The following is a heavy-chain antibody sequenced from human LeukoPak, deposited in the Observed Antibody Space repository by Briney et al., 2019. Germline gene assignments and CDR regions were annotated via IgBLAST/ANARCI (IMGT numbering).Heavy chain of an antibody. CDR1: GGSISSGGYS. CDR3: ARDARYCSGGSCSRTGPFQH. CDR2: IYHSGST. V-gene: IGHV4-30-2*01. J-gene: IGHJ1*01. Sequence: SETLSLTCAVSGGSISSGGYSWSWIRQPPGKGLEWIGYIYHSGSTYYNPSLKSRVAISVDRSKNQFSLKLSSVTAADTAVYYCARDARYCSGGSCSRTGPFQHWGQGTLVTVSS. D-gene: IGHD2-15*01.